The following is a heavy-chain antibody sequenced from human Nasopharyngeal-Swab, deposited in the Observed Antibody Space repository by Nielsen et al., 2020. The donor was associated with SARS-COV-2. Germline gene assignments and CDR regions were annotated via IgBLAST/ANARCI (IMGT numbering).Heavy chain of an antibody. D-gene: IGHD1-26*01. CDR1: GGSISSSSYY. CDR3: AESGSYQTIYFDY. CDR2: IYYSGST. V-gene: IGHV4-39*01. J-gene: IGHJ4*02. Sequence: SETLSLTCTVSGGSISSSSYYWGWIRQPPGKGLEWIGSIYYSGSTYYNPSLKSRVTISVDTSKNQFSLKLSSVTAADTAVYYCAESGSYQTIYFDYWGQGTLVTVSS.